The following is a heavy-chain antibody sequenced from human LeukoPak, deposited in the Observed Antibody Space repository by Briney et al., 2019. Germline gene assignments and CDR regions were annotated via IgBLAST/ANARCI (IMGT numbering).Heavy chain of an antibody. D-gene: IGHD3-10*01. CDR1: GFTFSSYG. J-gene: IGHJ4*02. Sequence: PGGSLRLSCAASGFTFSSYGMHWVRQAPGKGLEWVAVISYDGSNKYYADSVKGRFTISRDNSKNTLYLQMNSLRAEDTAVYYCATLWFGELSRFDYWGQGTLVTVSS. CDR2: ISYDGSNK. CDR3: ATLWFGELSRFDY. V-gene: IGHV3-30*03.